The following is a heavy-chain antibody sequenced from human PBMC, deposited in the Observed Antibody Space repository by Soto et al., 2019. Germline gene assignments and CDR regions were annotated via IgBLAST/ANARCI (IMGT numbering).Heavy chain of an antibody. CDR3: AREYHP. CDR2: IYYSGST. J-gene: IGHJ5*02. V-gene: IGHV4-61*01. Sequence: SETLSLTCTVSGGSVSTANYYWTWIRQPPGKGLEWIGHIYYSGSTNYNPSLKSRVTISLDTSRNQFSLKLSSVTAAVTAVYYCAREYHPWGQGTLVTVSS. D-gene: IGHD2-2*02. CDR1: GGSVSTANYY.